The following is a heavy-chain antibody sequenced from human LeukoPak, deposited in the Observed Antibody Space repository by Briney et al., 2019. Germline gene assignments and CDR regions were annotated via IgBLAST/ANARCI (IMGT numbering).Heavy chain of an antibody. J-gene: IGHJ3*02. CDR3: ARDDAYDSSGYYHYGDAFDI. CDR2: ITGSGGTT. Sequence: PGGSLRLSCTASGFTFDNFAMTWVRQAPGKGLEWVSAITGSGGTTFYDDSVTGRFIISRDDSKNILDLQMNSLKADDTAVYYCARDDAYDSSGYYHYGDAFDIWGQGTMVTVSS. V-gene: IGHV3-23*01. D-gene: IGHD3-22*01. CDR1: GFTFDNFA.